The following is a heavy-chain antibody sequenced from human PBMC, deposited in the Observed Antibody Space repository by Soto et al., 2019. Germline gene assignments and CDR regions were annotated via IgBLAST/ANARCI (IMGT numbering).Heavy chain of an antibody. CDR1: GFPFCNSR. CDR3: TTDSYSSMVVVRFDY. CDR2: IKSRALGGTT. D-gene: IGHD2-15*01. V-gene: IGHV3-15*07. Sequence: GGALRLSFAGSGFPFCNSRVKWGRHLSGEVLEWVGRIKSRALGGTTDFAAPVRGRFAITRDDSRNVAYMQMNSLHTEDTAVYYCTTDSYSSMVVVRFDYWGHGSLVTVSS. J-gene: IGHJ4*01.